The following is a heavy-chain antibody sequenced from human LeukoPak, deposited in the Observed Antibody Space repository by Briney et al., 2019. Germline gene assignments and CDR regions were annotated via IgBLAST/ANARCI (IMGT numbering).Heavy chain of an antibody. CDR2: VKQDGTEK. CDR1: GFRFGRDW. J-gene: IGHJ1*01. CDR3: ATLDSTKSVL. D-gene: IGHD2-2*01. Sequence: PGGSLRLTCVASGFRFGRDWISWVRQAPGKGLEWVACVKQDGTEKNYVVSVWGRFTGSVDNGKNSLYLQMNSLRAEDTAKYYCATLDSTKSVLWGRGTAVIVSS. V-gene: IGHV3-7*01.